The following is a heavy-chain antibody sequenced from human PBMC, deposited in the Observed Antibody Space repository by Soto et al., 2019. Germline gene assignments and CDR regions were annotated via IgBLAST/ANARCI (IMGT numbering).Heavy chain of an antibody. V-gene: IGHV3-30*18. Sequence: QVQLVESGGGVVQPGRSLRLSCAASGFTFSSYGMHWVRQAPGKGLEWVAVISYDGSNKYYADSVKGRFTISRDNSKNTLYLQMNSLRAEDTAVYYCAKDTVDNDYYYYYGMHVWGQGTTVTVSS. CDR3: AKDTVDNDYYYYYGMHV. CDR1: GFTFSSYG. CDR2: ISYDGSNK. J-gene: IGHJ6*02. D-gene: IGHD4-17*01.